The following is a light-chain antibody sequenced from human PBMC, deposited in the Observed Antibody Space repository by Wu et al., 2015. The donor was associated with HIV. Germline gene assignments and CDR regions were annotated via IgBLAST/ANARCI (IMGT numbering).Light chain of an antibody. CDR3: QRYNRAPWT. CDR2: AAS. CDR1: QDIINY. Sequence: GDRVTITCRASQDIINYLAWYQQRPGKVPRLLIYAASALHSGVSSRFSGSGSGTDFTLTISSLQPEDVATYYCQRYNRAPWTFGQGTKVEIK. V-gene: IGKV1-27*01. J-gene: IGKJ1*01.